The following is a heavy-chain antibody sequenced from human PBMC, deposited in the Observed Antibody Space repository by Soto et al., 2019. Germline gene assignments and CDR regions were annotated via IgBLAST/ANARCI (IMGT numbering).Heavy chain of an antibody. CDR1: GFTFSSYA. J-gene: IGHJ4*02. CDR3: AKEHHYRSSWSEFDY. V-gene: IGHV3-23*01. D-gene: IGHD6-13*01. CDR2: ISGSGVST. Sequence: EVQLLGSGGGLVQPGGSLRLSCAASGFTFSSYAMSWVRQAPGKGLEWVSAISGSGVSTYYADSVKGRFTISRDNSKNTLYLQMTSLSAEDTAVYYCAKEHHYRSSWSEFDYWGQGTLVTVSS.